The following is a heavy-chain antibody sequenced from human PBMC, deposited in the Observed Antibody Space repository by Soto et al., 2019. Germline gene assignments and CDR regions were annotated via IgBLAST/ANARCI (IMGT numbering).Heavy chain of an antibody. Sequence: GGSLRLSCAASGGPFITYSMNWVRQAPGKGLEWVSSICSSSIYIYYADSVKGRFTISRDNAKNSLYLQMNSLRDDDTAVYYCARGSSNWAYYFDFWGQGTLVTVSS. CDR3: ARGSSNWAYYFDF. J-gene: IGHJ4*02. CDR2: ICSSSIYI. CDR1: GGPFITYS. D-gene: IGHD6-13*01. V-gene: IGHV3-21*01.